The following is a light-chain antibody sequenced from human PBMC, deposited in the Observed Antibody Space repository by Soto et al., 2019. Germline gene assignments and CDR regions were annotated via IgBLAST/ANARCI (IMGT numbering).Light chain of an antibody. CDR3: QSYDSSLSVAV. J-gene: IGLJ2*01. V-gene: IGLV1-40*01. Sequence: QSVLTQPPSVSGAPGQRVTISCTGSSSNIGSPYDVHWYQQLPGTAPKLLIYGNSNRPSGVPDRFSGSKSGTSASLAITGLQAEDEADYYCQSYDSSLSVAVFGGGTKLTVL. CDR1: SSNIGSPYD. CDR2: GNS.